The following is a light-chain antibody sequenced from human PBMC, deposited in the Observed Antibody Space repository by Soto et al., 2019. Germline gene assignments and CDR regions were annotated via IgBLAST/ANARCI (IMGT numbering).Light chain of an antibody. V-gene: IGKV3-15*01. CDR2: GAS. Sequence: EIVMTQSPATLSASPGERATPSCRASQSIDSNLAWYHQKPGQAPRLLIYGASIRAADVPARVSGAGSGTEFTLTISGLQSEDFAVYYCQQYNNWPPMYTFGQGTKLEIK. CDR3: QQYNNWPPMYT. CDR1: QSIDSN. J-gene: IGKJ2*01.